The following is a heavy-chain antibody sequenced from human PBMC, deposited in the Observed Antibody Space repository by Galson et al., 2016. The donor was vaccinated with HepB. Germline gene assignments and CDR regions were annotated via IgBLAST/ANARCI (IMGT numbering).Heavy chain of an antibody. D-gene: IGHD3-22*01. V-gene: IGHV3-11*01. CDR1: GFTFNDYY. CDR2: ISSSYNTI. CDR3: AKPYYYYSNGYYGGAFDI. Sequence: SLRLSCAASGFTFNDYYMSWIRQAPGKGLEWISFISSSYNTIKYAKSVKGRFTISRDNAKNSLYLQMNSLRAEDTAVYYCAKPYYYYSNGYYGGAFDIWGQGTMVTVSS. J-gene: IGHJ3*02.